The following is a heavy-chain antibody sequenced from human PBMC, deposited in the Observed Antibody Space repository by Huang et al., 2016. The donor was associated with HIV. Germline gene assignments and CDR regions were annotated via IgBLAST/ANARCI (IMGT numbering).Heavy chain of an antibody. CDR2: ISNDGSNN. D-gene: IGHD5-18*01. Sequence: QVQLVESGGGVVQPGRSLSLSCAASGFPFNNHAMHWVRQAPGKGVDWGAVISNDGSNNYYADSVKGRFTISRDSSKSTLFLNMTSLRTEDTAVYYCARAKDTWDAYDIWGQGTMVIVSS. CDR1: GFPFNNHA. J-gene: IGHJ3*02. V-gene: IGHV3-30-3*01. CDR3: ARAKDTWDAYDI.